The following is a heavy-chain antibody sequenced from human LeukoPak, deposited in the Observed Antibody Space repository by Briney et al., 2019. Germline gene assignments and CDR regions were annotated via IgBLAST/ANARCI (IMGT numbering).Heavy chain of an antibody. CDR2: IHSVGTT. V-gene: IGHV3-66*02. J-gene: IGHJ3*02. CDR1: GFTVSRNY. CDR3: ARSTRALVPTADDAFDI. D-gene: IGHD2-2*01. Sequence: GGSLRLSCAASGFTVSRNYMNWFRQAPGKGLEWVSIIHSVGTTYYADSVKGRCTISRDYSKNTLYLQMNSLRVEDTAVYYCARSTRALVPTADDAFDIWGQGTMVTVSS.